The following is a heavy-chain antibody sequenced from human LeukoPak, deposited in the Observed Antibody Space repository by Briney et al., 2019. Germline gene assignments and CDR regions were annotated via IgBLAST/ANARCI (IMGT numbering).Heavy chain of an antibody. D-gene: IGHD2-2*01. Sequence: ASVKVSCKASGYTFTSYAMNWVRQAPGQGLEWMGWINTNTGNPTYAQGFTGRFVFSLDTSVSTAYLQISSLKAEDTAVYYCAREREGRTKITSSVQNLLGYCSSTSCYVYYFDYWGQGTLVTVSS. V-gene: IGHV7-4-1*02. J-gene: IGHJ4*02. CDR1: GYTFTSYA. CDR3: AREREGRTKITSSVQNLLGYCSSTSCYVYYFDY. CDR2: INTNTGNP.